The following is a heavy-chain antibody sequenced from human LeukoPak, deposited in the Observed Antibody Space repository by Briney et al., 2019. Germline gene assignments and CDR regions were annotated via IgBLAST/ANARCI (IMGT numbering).Heavy chain of an antibody. Sequence: SETLSLTCTVSGGSISSYFWSWIRQPPGKGLEYIGYIYYTGSTNSNPSLKSRVTVSLDTSKNPFSLKLTSMTAADTAVYYCARQEGYFDTSGFFHYWGQGTLVTVPS. V-gene: IGHV4-59*08. J-gene: IGHJ4*02. D-gene: IGHD3-22*01. CDR1: GGSISSYF. CDR3: ARQEGYFDTSGFFHY. CDR2: IYYTGST.